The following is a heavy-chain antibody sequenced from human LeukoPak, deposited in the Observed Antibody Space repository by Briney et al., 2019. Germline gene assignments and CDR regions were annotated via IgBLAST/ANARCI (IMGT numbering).Heavy chain of an antibody. J-gene: IGHJ4*02. D-gene: IGHD1-26*01. CDR1: NGAVKNYY. CDR2: FLYSGAT. CDR3: ATLVYSGSRYHFDT. Sequence: PSETLSLTCSVSNGAVKNYYWTWIRQPPGQGLEWIGNFLYSGATTYRASLDSRLIISVDNSKNTVSLRLFSVTAADTAVYYCATLVYSGSRYHFDTWGQGTLVTVSS. V-gene: IGHV4-59*02.